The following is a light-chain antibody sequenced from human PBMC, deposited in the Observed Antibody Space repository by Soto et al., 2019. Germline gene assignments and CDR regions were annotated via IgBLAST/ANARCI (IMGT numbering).Light chain of an antibody. V-gene: IGLV2-8*01. J-gene: IGLJ1*01. Sequence: QSALTQPPSASGSPGQSVTISCTGTSSDVGGYNYVSWYQQHPDKAPKLLIYEVNKRPSGVPDRFSGSKSGNTASLTVSGLQAEDEADYYCSSYAGSSRLYVFGIGTKVTVL. CDR1: SSDVGGYNY. CDR3: SSYAGSSRLYV. CDR2: EVN.